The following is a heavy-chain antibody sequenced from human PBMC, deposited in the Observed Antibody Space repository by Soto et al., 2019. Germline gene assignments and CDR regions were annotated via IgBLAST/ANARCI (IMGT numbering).Heavy chain of an antibody. V-gene: IGHV4-34*01. Sequence: PSETLSLTCAVYGGSFSGYYWSWIRQPPGKGLEWIREINHSGSTNYNPSLKSRVTISVDTSKNQFSLKLSSVTAADTAVYYCARQTPDYDFWSGSLDGMDVWGQGTTVTVS. D-gene: IGHD3-3*01. CDR1: GGSFSGYY. J-gene: IGHJ6*02. CDR3: ARQTPDYDFWSGSLDGMDV. CDR2: INHSGST.